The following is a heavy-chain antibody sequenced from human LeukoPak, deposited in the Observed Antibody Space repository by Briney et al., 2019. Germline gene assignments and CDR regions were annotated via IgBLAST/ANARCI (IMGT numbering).Heavy chain of an antibody. Sequence: ASVKVSCKASGYNFTAYTLNWVRQAPGQGLEWMGWINTRTANPTYAQGFVGRFVFSVDTSVNTAYLQISSLKAEDTAVYYCVRVGVLTTVFDYWGQGTLVTVSP. V-gene: IGHV7-4-1*02. CDR3: VRVGVLTTVFDY. J-gene: IGHJ4*02. CDR2: INTRTANP. CDR1: GYNFTAYT. D-gene: IGHD4/OR15-4a*01.